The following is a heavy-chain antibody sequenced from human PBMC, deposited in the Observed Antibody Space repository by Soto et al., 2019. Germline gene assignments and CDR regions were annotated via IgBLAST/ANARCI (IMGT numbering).Heavy chain of an antibody. CDR3: AAYCSSTNCYKGPYYFDY. D-gene: IGHD2-2*02. CDR1: GYTLTELS. J-gene: IGHJ4*02. Sequence: GASVKVSCKVSGYTLTELSMHWVRQAPGKGLEWMGGFDPEDGETIYAQKFQGRVTMTEDTSTDTAYMELSSLRSEDTAVYYCAAYCSSTNCYKGPYYFDYWGQGTLVTVSS. CDR2: FDPEDGET. V-gene: IGHV1-24*01.